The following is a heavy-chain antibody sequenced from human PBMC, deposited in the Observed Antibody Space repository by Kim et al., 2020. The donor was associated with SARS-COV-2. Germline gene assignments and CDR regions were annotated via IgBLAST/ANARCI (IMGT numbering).Heavy chain of an antibody. Sequence: SYAQKFQGRVTMTRDTSTSTVYMELSSLRSEDTAVYYCARVFYGSWFSDYWGQGTLVTVSS. J-gene: IGHJ4*02. D-gene: IGHD3-10*01. V-gene: IGHV1-46*01. CDR3: ARVFYGSWFSDY.